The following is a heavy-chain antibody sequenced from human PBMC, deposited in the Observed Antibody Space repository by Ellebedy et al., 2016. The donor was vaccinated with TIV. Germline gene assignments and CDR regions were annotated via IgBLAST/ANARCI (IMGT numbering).Heavy chain of an antibody. D-gene: IGHD2-2*01. Sequence: GESLKISCVVSGFDFNAHYMSWVRQAPGKGPEWVASLSGSGGSTNYAESVRGRFTISRDNSKNTLYLQMHDLRVEDRGIYYCAILHPYARWGQGSLVTVSS. V-gene: IGHV3-23*01. J-gene: IGHJ4*02. CDR3: AILHPYAR. CDR1: GFDFNAHY. CDR2: LSGSGGST.